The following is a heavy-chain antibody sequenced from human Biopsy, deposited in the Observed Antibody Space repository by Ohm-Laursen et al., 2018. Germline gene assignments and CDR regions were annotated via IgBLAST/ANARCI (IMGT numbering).Heavy chain of an antibody. J-gene: IGHJ4*02. V-gene: IGHV1-2*02. CDR1: GFTFTGYY. CDR2: ISPKSGGT. CDR3: ALQSVAQMKNFDY. Sequence: ASVKVSCKASGFTFTGYYIHWVRQAPGQGLEWMGWISPKSGGTNYAQKFQGNITMTKNTSMSTAYMEMSRLRSDDTAVYYCALQSVAQMKNFDYWGQGTLVTVSS. D-gene: IGHD6-19*01.